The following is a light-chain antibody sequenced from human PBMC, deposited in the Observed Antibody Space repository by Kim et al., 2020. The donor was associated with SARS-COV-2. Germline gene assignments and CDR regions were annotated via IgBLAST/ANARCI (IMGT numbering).Light chain of an antibody. CDR3: QQYNAHRT. V-gene: IGKV1-5*03. CDR1: HNINSW. J-gene: IGKJ1*01. CDR2: STS. Sequence: LSASVGSRATITSRASHNINSWLAWYQQNPGHAPKLLIYSTSSLESGVTSRFSGCGSGTEFTLTISLQPDDFATYYCQQYNAHRTFGRGTKVDIK.